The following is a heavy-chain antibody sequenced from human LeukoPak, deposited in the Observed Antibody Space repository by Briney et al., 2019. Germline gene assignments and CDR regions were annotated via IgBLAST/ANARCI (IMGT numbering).Heavy chain of an antibody. CDR3: AKEVYSSSSAGVDY. CDR1: GFAFSNHN. D-gene: IGHD6-6*01. V-gene: IGHV3-48*01. CDR2: ISGSGDAI. Sequence: GGSLRLSCVASGFAFSNHNMDWVRQAPGKGLEWVSYISGSGDAIFYADSVRGRFTISRDNAKNSVYLQMNSLRAEDTAVYYCAKEVYSSSSAGVDYWGQGTLVTVSS. J-gene: IGHJ4*02.